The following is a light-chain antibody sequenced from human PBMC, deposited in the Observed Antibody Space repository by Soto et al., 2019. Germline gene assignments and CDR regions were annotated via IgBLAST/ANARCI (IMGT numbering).Light chain of an antibody. CDR3: QQYGSSPVT. V-gene: IGKV3-20*01. J-gene: IGKJ5*01. Sequence: EIVLTQSPSTLSLSPGDRAILSCRASQSLLNNYLASYQQKPGQAPRLLFIGASIRSNGVPDRFSGSGYGPDFTLTINRVEPEDFAVYWCQQYGSSPVTFGQGTRLEIK. CDR1: QSLLNNY. CDR2: GAS.